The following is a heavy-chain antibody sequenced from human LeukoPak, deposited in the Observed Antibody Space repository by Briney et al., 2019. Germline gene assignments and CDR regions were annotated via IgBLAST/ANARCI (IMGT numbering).Heavy chain of an antibody. V-gene: IGHV1-69*05. Sequence: GASVKVSCKASGGTFSSYAISWVRQAPGQGLEWMGGIIPIFGTANYAQKFQGRVTMTRDTSTSTVYMELSSLRSEDTAVYYCARTSGWYFGIDAFDIWGQGTMVTVSS. CDR2: IIPIFGTA. CDR3: ARTSGWYFGIDAFDI. J-gene: IGHJ3*02. D-gene: IGHD6-19*01. CDR1: GGTFSSYA.